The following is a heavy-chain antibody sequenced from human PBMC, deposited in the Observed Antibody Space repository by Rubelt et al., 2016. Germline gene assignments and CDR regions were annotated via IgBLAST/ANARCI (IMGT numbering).Heavy chain of an antibody. CDR1: GFTFSDHY. CDR3: ARVSYCSSTSCYTRENDY. Sequence: EVQLVESGGGLVQPGGSLRLSCAASGFTFSDHYMDWVRQAPGKGLEWVGRTRNKANSYTTEYAASVKGRFTISRDDSKNSLYLQMNSLKTEDTAVYYCARVSYCSSTSCYTRENDYWGQGTLVTVSS. CDR2: TRNKANSYTT. J-gene: IGHJ4*02. V-gene: IGHV3-72*01. D-gene: IGHD2-2*02.